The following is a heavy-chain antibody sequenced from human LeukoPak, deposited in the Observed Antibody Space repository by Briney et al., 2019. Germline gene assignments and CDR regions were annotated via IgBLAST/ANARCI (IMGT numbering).Heavy chain of an antibody. CDR1: GFTFSSYS. CDR3: ARSTAMVSRPTDY. J-gene: IGHJ4*02. CDR2: ISSSSNYI. V-gene: IGHV3-21*01. D-gene: IGHD5-18*01. Sequence: PGGSLRLSCAASGFTFSSYSMNWVRQAPGKGLEWVSSISSSSNYIYYADSVKGRFTISRDNAKNSLYLQMNSLRAEDTAVYYCARSTAMVSRPTDYWGQGTLVTVSS.